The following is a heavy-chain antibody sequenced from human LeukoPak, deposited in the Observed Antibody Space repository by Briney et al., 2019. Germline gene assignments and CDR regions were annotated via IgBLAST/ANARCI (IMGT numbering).Heavy chain of an antibody. J-gene: IGHJ4*02. CDR1: GGTFSSYA. D-gene: IGHD6-6*01. CDR3: ARHKLSIAGSPFDY. V-gene: IGHV1-69*06. CDR2: IIPIFGTA. Sequence: SVKVSCKASGGTFSSYAISWVRQAPGQGLEWMGGIIPIFGTANYAQKFQGRVTITADKSTSTAYMGLSSLRSEDTAVYYCARHKLSIAGSPFDYWGQGTLVTISS.